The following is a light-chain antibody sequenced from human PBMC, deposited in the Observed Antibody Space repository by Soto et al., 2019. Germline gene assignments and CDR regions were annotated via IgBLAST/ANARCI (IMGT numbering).Light chain of an antibody. CDR1: QSVSSN. CDR3: QQYHNWPPGT. CDR2: GAS. J-gene: IGKJ1*01. V-gene: IGKV3-15*01. Sequence: EIVMTQSPATLSVSPGERATLSCRASQSVSSNLAWYQQKPGQTTRLLIYGASTRATGIPARFSGSGSGTEFTLTISSLQSGDFAVYYCQQYHNWPPGTCGQGNKVEIK.